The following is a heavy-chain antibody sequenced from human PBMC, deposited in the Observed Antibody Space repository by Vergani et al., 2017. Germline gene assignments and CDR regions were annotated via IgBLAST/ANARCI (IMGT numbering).Heavy chain of an antibody. Sequence: EVQLLESGGGLVQPGGSLILSCAASGFTFSSYAISWVRQAPGKWLEWVSAISGSGGSTYYADSVKGRFTISRDNSKNTLYLQMNSLRAEDTAVYYCAKDFCSSTSCYTPPDAFDIWGQGTMVTVSS. D-gene: IGHD2-2*02. CDR2: ISGSGGST. CDR3: AKDFCSSTSCYTPPDAFDI. J-gene: IGHJ3*02. V-gene: IGHV3-23*01. CDR1: GFTFSSYA.